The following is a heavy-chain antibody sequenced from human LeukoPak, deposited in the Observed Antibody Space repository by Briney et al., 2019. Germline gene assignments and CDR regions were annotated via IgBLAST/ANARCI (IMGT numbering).Heavy chain of an antibody. CDR3: SRNPTAYNWFDP. J-gene: IGHJ5*02. CDR1: GFTFSSYS. Sequence: GGSLRLSCAASGFTFSSYSMNWVRQAPGKGLEWVSYISSSSSTIYYADSVKGRFTISRDNAKNSLYLQMNSLRAEDTAVYFCSRNPTAYNWFDPWGQGTLVTVSS. CDR2: ISSSSSTI. V-gene: IGHV3-48*01. D-gene: IGHD1-14*01.